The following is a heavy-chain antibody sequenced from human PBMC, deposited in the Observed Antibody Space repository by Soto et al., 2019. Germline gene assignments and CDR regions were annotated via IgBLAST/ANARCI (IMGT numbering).Heavy chain of an antibody. CDR1: GYTFRSYD. D-gene: IGHD3-10*01. V-gene: IGHV3-13*01. Sequence: LRLSCAASGYTFRSYDMHWVRQVTGKGLEWVSVIGPAGDSNYAPSVKGRFTISRENAKNSLYLQMNSLRAGDTAVYYCARGSKGTYGMDVWGQGTTVTVSS. CDR2: IGPAGDS. J-gene: IGHJ6*02. CDR3: ARGSKGTYGMDV.